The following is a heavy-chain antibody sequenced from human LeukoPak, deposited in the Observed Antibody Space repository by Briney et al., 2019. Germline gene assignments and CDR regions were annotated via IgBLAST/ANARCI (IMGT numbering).Heavy chain of an antibody. CDR1: GYTFTGYY. D-gene: IGHD3-9*01. CDR3: ARDRKYYDILTGYPLDYYYYGMDV. CDR2: INPNSGGT. Sequence: GASVKVSCKASGYTFTGYYMHWVRQAPGQGLEWMGWINPNSGGTNYPQKFQGRVTMTRDTSISTAYMELSRLRSDDTAVYYCARDRKYYDILTGYPLDYYYYGMDVWGQGTTVTVSS. J-gene: IGHJ6*02. V-gene: IGHV1-2*02.